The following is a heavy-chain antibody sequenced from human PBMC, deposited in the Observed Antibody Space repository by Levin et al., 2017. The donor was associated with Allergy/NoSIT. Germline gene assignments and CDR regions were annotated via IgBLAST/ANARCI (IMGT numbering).Heavy chain of an antibody. D-gene: IGHD2-15*01. Sequence: SETLSLTCAVSGGSISSYYWSWIRQPPGKGLEWIGYIYYSGSTNYNPSLKSRVTISVDTSKNQFSLKLSSVTAADTAVYYRAKCGNYYYYMDVWGKGTTVTVSS. CDR1: GGSISSYY. J-gene: IGHJ6*03. CDR2: IYYSGST. CDR3: AKCGNYYYYMDV. V-gene: IGHV4-59*01.